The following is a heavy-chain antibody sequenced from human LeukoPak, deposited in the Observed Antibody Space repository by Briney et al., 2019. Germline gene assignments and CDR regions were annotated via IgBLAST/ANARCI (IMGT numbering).Heavy chain of an antibody. J-gene: IGHJ5*02. Sequence: PGGSLRLSCAASGLIFSSHAMSWVRQAPGKGLGWVSSISASGGSTYYADSVTGRFTISRDNSKNTLYLQMNSLRAEDTALYFCAKDVPFCTSTDCYRWFDPWGQEPWSPSPQ. CDR1: GLIFSSHA. D-gene: IGHD2-2*01. V-gene: IGHV3-23*01. CDR3: AKDVPFCTSTDCYRWFDP. CDR2: ISASGGST.